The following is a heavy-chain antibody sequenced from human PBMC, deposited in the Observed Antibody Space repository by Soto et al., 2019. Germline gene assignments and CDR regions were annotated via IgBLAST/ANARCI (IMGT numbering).Heavy chain of an antibody. Sequence: HPGGSLRLSCAASGFTFNYYAMTWVRQAPGKGLEWVSTISASGGTTYYADSVKVRFTISRDNSKNTLYLQMNSLRAEDTAVYYCAKRGIEVAGKYRWFDPWGQGT. D-gene: IGHD6-19*01. CDR2: ISASGGTT. CDR1: GFTFNYYA. J-gene: IGHJ5*02. CDR3: AKRGIEVAGKYRWFDP. V-gene: IGHV3-23*01.